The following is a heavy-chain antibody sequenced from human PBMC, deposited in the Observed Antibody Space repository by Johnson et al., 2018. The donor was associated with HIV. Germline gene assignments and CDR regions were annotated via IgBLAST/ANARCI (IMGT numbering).Heavy chain of an antibody. V-gene: IGHV3-9*01. CDR1: GFTFDDYA. J-gene: IGHJ3*02. CDR3: ARPYILLQLVSAFDI. Sequence: VQLVESGGGLVQPGRSLRLSCAASGFTFDDYAMHWVRQAPGKGLEWVSGISWNSGSIGYADSVKGRFTISRDNAKNSLYLQMNSLRDEDTAVYCCARPYILLQLVSAFDIWGQGTMVTVSS. D-gene: IGHD6-6*01. CDR2: ISWNSGSI.